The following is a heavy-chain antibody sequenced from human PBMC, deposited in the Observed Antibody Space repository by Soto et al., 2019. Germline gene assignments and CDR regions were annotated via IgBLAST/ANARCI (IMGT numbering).Heavy chain of an antibody. CDR1: GYTFTTYY. CDR2: IIPSGGST. J-gene: IGHJ6*02. D-gene: IGHD3-3*02. Sequence: QVQLVQSGAEVKKPGASVKVSCKASGYTFTTYYMHWVRQAPGQGLEWMGTIIPSGGSTSYAQKCQGGVPMTRDTSTRTAYMELSSLTAEDTAVYYCARALAPFYYYDGMDVWGQGTTVTVSS. CDR3: ARALAPFYYYDGMDV. V-gene: IGHV1-46*01.